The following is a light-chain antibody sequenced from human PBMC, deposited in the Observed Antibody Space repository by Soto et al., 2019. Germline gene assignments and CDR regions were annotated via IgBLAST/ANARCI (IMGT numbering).Light chain of an antibody. J-gene: IGKJ1*01. V-gene: IGKV1-5*03. CDR1: QSISSW. Sequence: DIHMTHSPSTLSASVLDRVTITCRASQSISSWLAWYQQKPGKAPKLLIYKASTLKSGVPSRFSGSGSGTEFTLTISSLQPDDFAIYYCQEYNTKWTCGQGTKGDI. CDR3: QEYNTKWT. CDR2: KAS.